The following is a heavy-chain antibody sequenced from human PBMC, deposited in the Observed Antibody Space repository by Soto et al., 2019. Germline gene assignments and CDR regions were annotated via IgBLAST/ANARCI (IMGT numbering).Heavy chain of an antibody. D-gene: IGHD2-8*02. CDR2: INHSGRT. V-gene: IGHV4-34*01. Sequence: QVQLQPWGAGLLKPSETLSLTCAVYGGSFSGYYWTWIRQPPGTGLEWIGEINHSGRTNYNPSLKSQGTISVYTSKNQFSLKLTSVTAADTAVYYCARDKITGLFDYWGQGTLVTVSS. CDR1: GGSFSGYY. CDR3: ARDKITGLFDY. J-gene: IGHJ4*02.